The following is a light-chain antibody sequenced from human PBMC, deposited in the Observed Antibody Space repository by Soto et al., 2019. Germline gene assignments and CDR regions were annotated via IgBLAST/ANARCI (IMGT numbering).Light chain of an antibody. CDR2: GVS. J-gene: IGKJ4*01. CDR1: QSVTSN. CDR3: QQYSQWPLT. Sequence: EIVMTQSPATLSVSPVERATLSCRASQSVTSNLAWYQQKPGQAPRLLMYGVSTRATGIPARFGGSGSATEFTLTISSLQSEDFAVYYCQQYSQWPLTFGGGTKV. V-gene: IGKV3-15*01.